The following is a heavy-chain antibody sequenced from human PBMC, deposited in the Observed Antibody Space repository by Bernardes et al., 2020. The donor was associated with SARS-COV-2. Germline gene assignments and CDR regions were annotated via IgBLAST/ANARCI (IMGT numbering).Heavy chain of an antibody. D-gene: IGHD4-17*01. Sequence: SETLSLTCAVSGGSISTVGYSWSWLLQPPGMGLEWIGEISKSGGTTYTSSLESRVTISIDTSKNQFSLKLSSVTAADTAVYYCVPVGGTYYGASDIWGQGTMVTVSS. CDR3: VPVGGTYYGASDI. V-gene: IGHV4-34*01. CDR2: ISKSGGT. CDR1: GGSISTVGYS. J-gene: IGHJ3*02.